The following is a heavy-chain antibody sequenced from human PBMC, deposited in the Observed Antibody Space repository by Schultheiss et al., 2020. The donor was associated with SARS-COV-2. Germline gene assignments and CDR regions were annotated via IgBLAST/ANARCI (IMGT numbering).Heavy chain of an antibody. Sequence: GGSLRLSCSASGFTFSSYGMHWVRQAPGKGLEWVAVIWYDGSNKYYADSVKGRFTISRDNSKNTLYLQMNSLRAEDTAVYYCARAPIIAAAGIYYYYYGMDVWGQGTTVTVSS. J-gene: IGHJ6*02. CDR1: GFTFSSYG. CDR2: IWYDGSNK. CDR3: ARAPIIAAAGIYYYYYGMDV. D-gene: IGHD6-13*01. V-gene: IGHV3-33*08.